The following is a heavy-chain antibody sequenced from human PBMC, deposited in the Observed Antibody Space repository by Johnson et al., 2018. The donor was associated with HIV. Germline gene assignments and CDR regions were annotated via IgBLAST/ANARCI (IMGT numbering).Heavy chain of an antibody. D-gene: IGHD3-22*01. J-gene: IGHJ3*02. V-gene: IGHV3-7*04. CDR1: TFTFRNYW. CDR2: IQEDGSQI. Sequence: VQLVEFGGDLVQPGGSLRLSCVASTFTFRNYWMSWVRQAPGKGLEWVGNIQEDGSQIHYMDSVKGRFTISRDNAENSLYLQMTSLRGEDTAVYYCARAREVYYLDAFDIWGQGTMVTVSS. CDR3: ARAREVYYLDAFDI.